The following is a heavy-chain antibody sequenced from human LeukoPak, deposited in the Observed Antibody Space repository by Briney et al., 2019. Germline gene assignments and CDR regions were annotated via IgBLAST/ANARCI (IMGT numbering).Heavy chain of an antibody. CDR2: ISGSGSST. CDR3: AKGQEFLEWIYDY. J-gene: IGHJ4*02. Sequence: GGSLRLSCAASGFTFSSYAMSWVRQAPGEGLEWVSAISGSGSSTYYADSVKGRFTISRDNSKNTLFLQLSGLRAEDTAVYYCAKGQEFLEWIYDYWGQGTLVTVSS. D-gene: IGHD3-3*01. CDR1: GFTFSSYA. V-gene: IGHV3-23*01.